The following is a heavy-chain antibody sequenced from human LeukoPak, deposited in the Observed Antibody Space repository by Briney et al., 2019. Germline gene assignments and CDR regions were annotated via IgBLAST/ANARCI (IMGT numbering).Heavy chain of an antibody. CDR3: ATYGASEVTGYPYFDY. CDR2: INPHSGGT. Sequence: ASVKVSCKASGYTFTGYYMHWVRQAPAQGLEWMGWINPHSGGTNYAQKFQGRVTMTRDTSISTAYMELSRLRSDDTAVYYCATYGASEVTGYPYFDYWGQGTLVTVSS. CDR1: GYTFTGYY. D-gene: IGHD3-9*01. J-gene: IGHJ4*02. V-gene: IGHV1-2*02.